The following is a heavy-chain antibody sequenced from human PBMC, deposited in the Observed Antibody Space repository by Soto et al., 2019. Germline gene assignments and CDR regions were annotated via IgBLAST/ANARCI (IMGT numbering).Heavy chain of an antibody. V-gene: IGHV3-30-3*01. CDR2: ISYDGSNK. J-gene: IGHJ6*02. Sequence: QLQLVESGGGVVQPGRSLRLSCAASGFTFSNYIMHWVRQAPGKGLEWVAVISYDGSNKDYADSVKGGFTISRDNSKNTLYLQLSSLRPEDTAVYYCAGGDTYDARGVWGQGTTVTVSS. CDR3: AGGDTYDARGV. D-gene: IGHD3-10*01. CDR1: GFTFSNYI.